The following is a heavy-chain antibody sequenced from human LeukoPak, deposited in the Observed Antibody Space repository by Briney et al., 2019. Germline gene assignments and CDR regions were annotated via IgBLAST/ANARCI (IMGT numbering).Heavy chain of an antibody. J-gene: IGHJ4*02. CDR1: GCSFTTSY. CDR2: VSAYNGKT. V-gene: IGHV1-18*01. CDR3: ARGGTFYPSIDY. Sequence: ASVKVSCKASGCSFTTSYINWVRQAPGQGLEWMGWVSAYNGKTSYAKRFPGRVTMTTDSSTSTAYMDLASLRPDDTAVYYCARGGTFYPSIDYWGQGTLVTVSS. D-gene: IGHD1-26*01.